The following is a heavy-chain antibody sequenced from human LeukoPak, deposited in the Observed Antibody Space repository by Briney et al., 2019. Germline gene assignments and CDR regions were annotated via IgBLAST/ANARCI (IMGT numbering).Heavy chain of an antibody. Sequence: GGSLRLSCAASGFTFSSYAMHWVRQAPGKGLEWVAVISYDGSNKYYADSVKGRFTISRDNSKNTLDLQMNSLRAEDTAVYYCARDHTAFDYWGQGTLVTVSS. CDR2: ISYDGSNK. CDR1: GFTFSSYA. D-gene: IGHD5-18*01. J-gene: IGHJ4*02. CDR3: ARDHTAFDY. V-gene: IGHV3-30*04.